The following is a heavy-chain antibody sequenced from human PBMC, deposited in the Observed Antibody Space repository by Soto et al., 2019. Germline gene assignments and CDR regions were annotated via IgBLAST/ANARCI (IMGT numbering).Heavy chain of an antibody. J-gene: IGHJ4*02. V-gene: IGHV4-30-2*01. Sequence: SETLSLTCAVSGGSISSGGYSWSWIRQPPGKGLEWIGYIYHSGSTYYNLSLKSRVTISVDRSKNQFSLKLSSVTAADTAVYYCAAGGGLPRYYWGQGTLVTVSS. CDR3: AAGGGLPRYY. CDR1: GGSISSGGYS. D-gene: IGHD5-12*01. CDR2: IYHSGST.